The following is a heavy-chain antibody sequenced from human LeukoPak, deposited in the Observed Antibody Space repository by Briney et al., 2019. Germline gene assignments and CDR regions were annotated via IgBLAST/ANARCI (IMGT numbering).Heavy chain of an antibody. Sequence: GGSLRLSCAASGFTFRDYSDYWVSWVRQAPGKGLEWVANIKQDGSEKYYVDSVKGRFTISRDNAKNSLSLQMNSLRAEDTAVYYCARVGRYSYAHNSWGQGTLVTVSS. J-gene: IGHJ4*02. CDR1: GFTFRDYSDYW. CDR3: ARVGRYSYAHNS. V-gene: IGHV3-7*01. CDR2: IKQDGSEK. D-gene: IGHD5-18*01.